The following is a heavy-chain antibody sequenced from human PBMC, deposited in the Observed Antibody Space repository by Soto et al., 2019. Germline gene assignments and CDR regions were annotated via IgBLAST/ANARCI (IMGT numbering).Heavy chain of an antibody. D-gene: IGHD1-1*01. J-gene: IGHJ6*02. CDR3: ARGRPLVTTSMAEGLYGMDV. V-gene: IGHV3-30-3*01. Sequence: ESGGGVVQPGRSLRLSCAASGFTFSSYAMHWVRQAPGKGLEWVAVIAYDGSNKYYADSVKGRFTISRDNSKNTLYLQMNSLRADDTAVYYRARGRPLVTTSMAEGLYGMDVWGQGTTVTVSS. CDR1: GFTFSSYA. CDR2: IAYDGSNK.